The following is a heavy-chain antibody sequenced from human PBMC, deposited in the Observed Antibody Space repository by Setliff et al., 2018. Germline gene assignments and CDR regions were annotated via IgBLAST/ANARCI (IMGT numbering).Heavy chain of an antibody. CDR3: ARCSSWHGHYPHFNY. D-gene: IGHD6-13*01. CDR1: GFTFDDYG. CDR2: INWSGAGT. Sequence: PGGSLRLSCAASGFTFDDYGMAWVRQAPGKGLEWVSGINWSGAGTGYADSVKGRFTISRDNSKNTLYLQMNSLRAEDTAIYYCARCSSWHGHYPHFNYWGQGTLVTVSS. J-gene: IGHJ4*02. V-gene: IGHV3-20*04.